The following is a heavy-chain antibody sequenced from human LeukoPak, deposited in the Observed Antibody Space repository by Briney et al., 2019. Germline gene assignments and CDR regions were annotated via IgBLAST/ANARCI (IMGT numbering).Heavy chain of an antibody. Sequence: PGGSPRLSCTASGFTDRNNYMSSVRQAPGKALEWVSDIYSGGSTYYAESVKGRFTISRDNSKNTLYHQMNSPRAEDTAVYFCATGERMVRGDGVDYCGQGTLVTVSS. CDR3: ATGERMVRGDGVDY. D-gene: IGHD3-10*01. CDR1: GFTDRNNY. CDR2: IYSGGST. J-gene: IGHJ4*02. V-gene: IGHV3-66*01.